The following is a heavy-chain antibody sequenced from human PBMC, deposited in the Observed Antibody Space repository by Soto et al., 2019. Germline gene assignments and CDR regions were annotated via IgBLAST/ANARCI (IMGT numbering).Heavy chain of an antibody. CDR2: ISWDSVGM. V-gene: IGHV3-9*01. J-gene: IGHJ5*02. Sequence: EVQLVESGGGVVQPGRSLRLSCVGSGFKFDDYAMHWVRQRPGKGLEWISGISWDSVGMGYADSVKGRFIVSRDNAKNSLYLQMNSLTTDDTAVYFCAKGDSSTWLPVNWLDPWGQGTRVAVSS. D-gene: IGHD6-13*01. CDR3: AKGDSSTWLPVNWLDP. CDR1: GFKFDDYA.